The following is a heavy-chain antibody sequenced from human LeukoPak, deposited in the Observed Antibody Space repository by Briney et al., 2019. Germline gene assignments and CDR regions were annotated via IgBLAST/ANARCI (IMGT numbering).Heavy chain of an antibody. CDR2: IKLDGRQK. J-gene: IGHJ4*02. CDR3: TRDFWTDS. D-gene: IGHD3/OR15-3a*01. V-gene: IGHV3-7*01. Sequence: GGSLRLSCAASGFTFRNYWMSWIRQAPGRGLEWVANIKLDGRQKKYIQSVRGRFPIPRDNARNFMYLQLSSLRAEYTAVYYCTRDFWTDSWGQGTLVTVSS. CDR1: GFTFRNYW.